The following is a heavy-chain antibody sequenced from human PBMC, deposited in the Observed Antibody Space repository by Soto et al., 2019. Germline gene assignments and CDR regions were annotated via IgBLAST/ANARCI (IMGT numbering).Heavy chain of an antibody. J-gene: IGHJ6*02. CDR3: ARDEGFLEWLPPDDNYYYYGMDV. D-gene: IGHD3-3*01. V-gene: IGHV1-18*01. CDR1: GYTFTSYG. CDR2: ISAYNGNT. Sequence: GASVKVSCKASGYTFTSYGISWVRQAPGQGLEWMGWISAYNGNTNYAQKLQGRVTMTTDTSTSTAYMELRSLRSDDTAVYYCARDEGFLEWLPPDDNYYYYGMDVWGQGTTVTVSS.